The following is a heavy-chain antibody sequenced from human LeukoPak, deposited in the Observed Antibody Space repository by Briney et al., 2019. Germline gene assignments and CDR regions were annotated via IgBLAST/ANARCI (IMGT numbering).Heavy chain of an antibody. Sequence: GGSLRLSCAASGFTFSSYSMNWVRQAPGKGLEWVSYISSSSSTIYYADSVKGRFTISRDNAKNSLYLQMNSLRAEDTAAYYCAREGYCSSTSCCPDYWGQGTLVTVSS. CDR2: ISSSSSTI. D-gene: IGHD2-2*01. V-gene: IGHV3-48*01. CDR1: GFTFSSYS. CDR3: AREGYCSSTSCCPDY. J-gene: IGHJ4*02.